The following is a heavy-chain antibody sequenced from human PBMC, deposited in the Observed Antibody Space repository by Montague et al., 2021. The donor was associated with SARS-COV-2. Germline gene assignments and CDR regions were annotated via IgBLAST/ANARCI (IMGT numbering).Heavy chain of an antibody. D-gene: IGHD6-13*01. V-gene: IGHV4-4*02. CDR1: DGSMSRSNW. CDR3: ARQPGGYVGIDH. J-gene: IGHJ4*02. Sequence: SETLSLTCAVSDGSMSRSNWWSWVRQPPGKGLEWIGEIYHGELSFSGATHYNPSFESRVTISVDKPKNQLSLTLMSMTAADSAVYYCARQPGGYVGIDHWGQGALVTVSS. CDR2: IYHGELSFSGAT.